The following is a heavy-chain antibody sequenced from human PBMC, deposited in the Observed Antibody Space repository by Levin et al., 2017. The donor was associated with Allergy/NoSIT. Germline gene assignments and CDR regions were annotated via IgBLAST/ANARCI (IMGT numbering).Heavy chain of an antibody. V-gene: IGHV3-33*01. CDR2: IWYDGSNK. Sequence: GESLKISCAASGFTFSSYGMHWVRQAPGKGLEWVAVIWYDGSNKYYADSVKGRFTISRDNSKNTLYLQMNSLRAEDTAVYYCARDRGPYSNYEADYWGQGTLVTVSS. D-gene: IGHD4-11*01. J-gene: IGHJ4*02. CDR3: ARDRGPYSNYEADY. CDR1: GFTFSSYG.